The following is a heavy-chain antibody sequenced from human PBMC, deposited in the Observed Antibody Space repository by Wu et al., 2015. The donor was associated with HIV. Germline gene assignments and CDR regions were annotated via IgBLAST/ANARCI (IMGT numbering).Heavy chain of an antibody. V-gene: IGHV1-2*02. D-gene: IGHD4-23*01. CDR1: GYTFTGYY. J-gene: IGHJ5*02. Sequence: QVQLVQSGAEVKKPGASVKVSCKASGYTFTGYYMHWVRQAPGQGLEWMGWINPNSGGTNYAQKFQGRVTMTRGTSISTAYMELSRLRSDDTAVYYCARKLPNSARTVVSNWFDPWGQGTLVTVSS. CDR2: INPNSGGT. CDR3: ARKLPNSARTVVSNWFDP.